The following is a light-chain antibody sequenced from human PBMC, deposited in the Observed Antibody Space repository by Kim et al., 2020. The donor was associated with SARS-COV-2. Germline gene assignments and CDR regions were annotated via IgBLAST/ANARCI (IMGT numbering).Light chain of an antibody. CDR3: QSADSSDTFWV. J-gene: IGLJ3*02. Sequence: PGQRARITCPGDALPKQYAYWFQQKPGQAPVLVIYKDTERPSGIPERFSGSTSGTTVTLTISGVQAEDEADYYCQSADSSDTFWVFGGGTQLTVL. CDR1: ALPKQY. V-gene: IGLV3-25*03. CDR2: KDT.